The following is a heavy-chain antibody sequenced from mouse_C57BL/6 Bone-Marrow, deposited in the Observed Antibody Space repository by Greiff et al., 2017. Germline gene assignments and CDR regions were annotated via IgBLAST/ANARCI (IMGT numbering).Heavy chain of an antibody. CDR3: ARKGLRRRGYYFDY. D-gene: IGHD2-4*01. CDR2: INPSNGGT. Sequence: QVQLQQSGTELVKPGASVKLSCKASGYTFTSYWMHWVKQRPGQGLEWIGNINPSNGGTNYNEKFKSKATLTVDKSSSTAYMQLSSLTSEDSAVYYCARKGLRRRGYYFDYWGQGTTLTVSS. CDR1: GYTFTSYW. V-gene: IGHV1-53*01. J-gene: IGHJ2*01.